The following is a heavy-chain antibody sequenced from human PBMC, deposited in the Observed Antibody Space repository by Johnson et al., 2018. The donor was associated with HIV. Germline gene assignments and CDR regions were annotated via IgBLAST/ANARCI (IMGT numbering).Heavy chain of an antibody. CDR2: ISSSGSTI. CDR3: ARDPPVTTTHNAFDI. J-gene: IGHJ3*02. D-gene: IGHD4-17*01. V-gene: IGHV3-11*04. Sequence: QVQLVESGGGLVKPGGSLRLSCAASGFTFSVYYMSWIRQAPGKGLEWVSYISSSGSTIYYADSVKGRFPISRDNAKNSLYLQMNSLRAEDTAVYYCARDPPVTTTHNAFDIWGQGTMVTVSS. CDR1: GFTFSVYY.